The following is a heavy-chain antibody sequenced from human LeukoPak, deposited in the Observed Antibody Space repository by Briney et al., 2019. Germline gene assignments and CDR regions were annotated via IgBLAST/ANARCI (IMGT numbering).Heavy chain of an antibody. V-gene: IGHV4-4*07. CDR3: AKSSYYFGSGRGSTDAFDI. CDR1: GGSISSYY. CDR2: IYTSGST. D-gene: IGHD3-10*01. J-gene: IGHJ3*02. Sequence: PSETLSLTCTVSGGSISSYYWSWIRQPAGKGLEWIGRIYTSGSTNYNPSLKSRVTMSVDTSKNQFSLKLSSVTAADTAVYYCAKSSYYFGSGRGSTDAFDIWGQGTMVTVSS.